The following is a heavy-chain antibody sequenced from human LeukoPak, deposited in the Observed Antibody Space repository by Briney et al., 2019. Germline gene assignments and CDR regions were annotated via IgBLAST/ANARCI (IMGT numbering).Heavy chain of an antibody. CDR3: ARDSNYYDSSGYYWYYSMDV. CDR2: IYYSGST. CDR1: GGSISSYY. J-gene: IGHJ6*02. Sequence: SETLSLTCTVSGGSISSYYWSWIRQPPGKGLEWIGYIYYSGSTNYNPSLKSRVTISVDTSKNQFSLKLSSVTAADTAVYYCARDSNYYDSSGYYWYYSMDVWGQGTTVTVSS. D-gene: IGHD3-22*01. V-gene: IGHV4-59*01.